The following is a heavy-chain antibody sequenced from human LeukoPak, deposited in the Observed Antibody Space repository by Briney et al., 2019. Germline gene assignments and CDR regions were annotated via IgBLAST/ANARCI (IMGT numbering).Heavy chain of an antibody. CDR2: ISSSSSYI. J-gene: IGHJ6*03. D-gene: IGHD5-24*01. V-gene: IGHV3-21*01. CDR1: GFTFSSYS. CDR3: ARDQSLWNGHKNYYYFYMDV. Sequence: GGSLRLSCAASGFTFSSYSMNWVRQAPGKGLEWVSSISSSSSYIYYADSVKGRFTISRDNAKNSLYLQMNSLRAEDTAVYYCARDQSLWNGHKNYYYFYMDVWGKGTTVTVSS.